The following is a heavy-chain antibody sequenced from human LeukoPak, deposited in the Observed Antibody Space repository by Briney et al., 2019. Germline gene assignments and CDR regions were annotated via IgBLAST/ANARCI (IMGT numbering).Heavy chain of an antibody. Sequence: ASVKVSRKASGYTLTSYGISWVRQAPGQGLEWMGWISAYNGNTNYAQKLQGRVTMTTDTSTSTAYMELRSLSSDDTAVYYCARGSFSYTDNWFDPWGQGTLVTVSS. CDR3: ARGSFSYTDNWFDP. V-gene: IGHV1-18*01. D-gene: IGHD3-16*02. CDR1: GYTLTSYG. CDR2: ISAYNGNT. J-gene: IGHJ5*02.